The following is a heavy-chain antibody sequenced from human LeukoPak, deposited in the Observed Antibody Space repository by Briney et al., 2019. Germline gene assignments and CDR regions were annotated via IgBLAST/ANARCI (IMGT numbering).Heavy chain of an antibody. CDR1: GGSVSSGSYY. V-gene: IGHV4-61*01. Sequence: PSETLSLTCTVSGGSVSSGSYYWSWIRQPPGKGLEWIGYIYYSGSTNYNPSLKSRVTISVDTSKNQFSLKLSSVTAADTAVYYCARASPTKPYYDYVWGSYRFYFDYWGEGTLVTVSS. J-gene: IGHJ4*02. CDR2: IYYSGST. D-gene: IGHD3-16*02. CDR3: ARASPTKPYYDYVWGSYRFYFDY.